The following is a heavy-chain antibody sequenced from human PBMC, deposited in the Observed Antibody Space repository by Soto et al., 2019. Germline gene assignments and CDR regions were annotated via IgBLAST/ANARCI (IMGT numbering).Heavy chain of an antibody. CDR2: IYYSGST. V-gene: IGHV4-39*01. J-gene: IGHJ4*02. D-gene: IGHD6-19*01. Sequence: QLQLQESGPGLVKPSETLSLTCTVSGGSISSSSYYWGWISQPPGKGLEWIGSIYYSGSTYYNPSLKSRVTISVDTSKNQFSLKLSSVTAADTAVYYCARLYSSGWYVDYWGQGTLVTVSS. CDR1: GGSISSSSYY. CDR3: ARLYSSGWYVDY.